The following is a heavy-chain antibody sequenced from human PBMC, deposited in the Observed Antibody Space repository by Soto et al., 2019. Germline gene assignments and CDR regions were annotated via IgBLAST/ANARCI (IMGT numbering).Heavy chain of an antibody. CDR1: GFTFDNYA. CDR3: AKSLKIFGLATTRSGPLDS. D-gene: IGHD3-3*01. CDR2: ISWNSGNI. V-gene: IGHV3-9*01. J-gene: IGHJ4*02. Sequence: EVHLMESGGGWVQPGRSLRLSCAASGFTFDNYAMHWVRQAPGKGLEWVSGISWNSGNIGYADSVKGRFTIARDNSKNCRYLEKNSLRAEDTALYYCAKSLKIFGLATTRSGPLDSWGQGALVTVSS.